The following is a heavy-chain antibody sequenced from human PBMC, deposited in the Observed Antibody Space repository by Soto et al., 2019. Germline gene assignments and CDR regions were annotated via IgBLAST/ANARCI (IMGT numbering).Heavy chain of an antibody. CDR3: ARVVRGYSGYGSFSWFDP. CDR1: GGSISSGGYY. V-gene: IGHV4-31*03. D-gene: IGHD5-12*01. J-gene: IGHJ5*02. CDR2: IYYSGST. Sequence: SETLSLTCTVSGGSISSGGYYWSWIRQHPGKGLEWIGYIYYSGSTYYNPSLKSRVTISVDTSKNQFSLKLSSVTTADTAVYYCARVVRGYSGYGSFSWFDPWGQGTLVTVSS.